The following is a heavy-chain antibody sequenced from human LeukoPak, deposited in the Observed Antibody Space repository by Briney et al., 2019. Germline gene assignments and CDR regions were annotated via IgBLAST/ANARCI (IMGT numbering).Heavy chain of an antibody. V-gene: IGHV3-74*01. CDR2: ISGDGNFK. J-gene: IGHJ4*02. Sequence: PGGSLRLSCAASGFTLNTYWIHWVRQTPQTGLEWVAGISGDGNFKRNADSVRGRLTIFTDNAKSTVSLQVSSLRAEDTAVYYCTATPWGGAAAIFDYWGQGTLVTVSS. D-gene: IGHD6-25*01. CDR3: TATPWGGAAAIFDY. CDR1: GFTLNTYW.